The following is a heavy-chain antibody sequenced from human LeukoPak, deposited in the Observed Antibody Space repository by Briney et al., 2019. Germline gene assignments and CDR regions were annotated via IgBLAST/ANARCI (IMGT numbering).Heavy chain of an antibody. CDR2: IRSKAYGGTT. CDR1: GFTFGDYA. V-gene: IGHV3-49*04. J-gene: IGHJ6*03. Sequence: GGSLRLSCTASGFTFGDYAMSWVRQAPGKGLEWVGFIRSKAYGGTTEYAASVKGRFTISRDDSKSIAYLQMNSLKTEDTAVYYCSGGYCSSTSCYKYYYYYMDVWGKGTTVTVSS. D-gene: IGHD2-2*01. CDR3: SGGYCSSTSCYKYYYYYMDV.